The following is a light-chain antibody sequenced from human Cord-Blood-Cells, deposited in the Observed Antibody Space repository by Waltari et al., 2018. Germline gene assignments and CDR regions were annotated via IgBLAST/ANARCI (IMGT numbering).Light chain of an antibody. J-gene: IGKJ1*01. V-gene: IGKV1-5*01. CDR3: QQYKSYPWT. Sequence: DIQMTQSPSTLSASVGGRVTITCRASQRISSWLAWYQQKPGKAPKILLYDASSLESGVSSRCSGSGSGTEFTRTISSLQPDDFATYYCQQYKSYPWTFGQGTKVEIK. CDR1: QRISSW. CDR2: DAS.